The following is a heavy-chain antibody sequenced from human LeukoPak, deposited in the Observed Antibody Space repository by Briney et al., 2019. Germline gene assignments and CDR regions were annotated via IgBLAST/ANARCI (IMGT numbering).Heavy chain of an antibody. V-gene: IGHV4-59*08. Sequence: SETLSLTCTVSGGSISSYYWSWIRQPPGKGLEWIGYIYYSGSTNYNPSLKSRVTISVDTSKNQFSLKLSSVTAADTAVYYCARQANYYGSGSYINWFDPWGQGTVVTVSS. D-gene: IGHD3-10*01. J-gene: IGHJ5*02. CDR1: GGSISSYY. CDR2: IYYSGST. CDR3: ARQANYYGSGSYINWFDP.